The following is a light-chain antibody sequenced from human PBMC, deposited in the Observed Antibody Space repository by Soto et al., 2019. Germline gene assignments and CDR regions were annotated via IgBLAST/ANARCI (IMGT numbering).Light chain of an antibody. CDR1: SSDVGSYNF. Sequence: QSALTQPASVSGSPGQSITISCTGTSSDVGSYNFVSWYQQYPGKVPKLIIYEVVQRPSGVPDRFSGSKSGNTASLTVSGLQAADEADYFCKSYAGSNTYVFGSGTKVTV. CDR2: EVV. CDR3: KSYAGSNTYV. J-gene: IGLJ1*01. V-gene: IGLV2-8*01.